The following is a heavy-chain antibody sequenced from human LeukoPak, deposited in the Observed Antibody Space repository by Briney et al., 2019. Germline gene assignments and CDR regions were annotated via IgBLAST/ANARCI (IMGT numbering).Heavy chain of an antibody. Sequence: SETLSLTYAVYGGSFSGYYWSWIRQPPGKGLEWIGEINHSGSTNYNPSLKSRVTISVDTSKNQFSLKLSSVTAADTAVYYCARLDIVVVPAAIRYYYYGMDVWGQGTTVTVSS. J-gene: IGHJ6*02. CDR1: GGSFSGYY. V-gene: IGHV4-34*01. D-gene: IGHD2-2*02. CDR2: INHSGST. CDR3: ARLDIVVVPAAIRYYYYGMDV.